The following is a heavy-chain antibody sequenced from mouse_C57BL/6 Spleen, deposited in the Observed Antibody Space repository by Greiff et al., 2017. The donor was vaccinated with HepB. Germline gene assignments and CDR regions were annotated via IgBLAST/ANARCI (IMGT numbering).Heavy chain of an antibody. CDR2: ISSGSSTI. D-gene: IGHD2-2*01. V-gene: IGHV5-17*01. J-gene: IGHJ2*01. CDR1: GFTFSDYG. Sequence: EVQLVESGGGLVKPGGSLKLSCAASGFTFSDYGMHWVRQAPEKGLEGVAYISSGSSTIYYADTVKGRFTISRDNAKNTLFLQMTSLRSEDTAMYYCARELWLRRRGFDYWGQGTTLTVSS. CDR3: ARELWLRRRGFDY.